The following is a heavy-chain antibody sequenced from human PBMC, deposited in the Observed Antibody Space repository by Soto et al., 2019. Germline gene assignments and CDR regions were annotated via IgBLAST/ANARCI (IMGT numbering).Heavy chain of an antibody. D-gene: IGHD6-13*01. CDR1: GFTFSSYA. J-gene: IGHJ5*02. CDR3: AKGARGSSWYGGEPERLFDP. V-gene: IGHV3-23*01. CDR2: ISGSGGST. Sequence: EVQLLESGGGLVQPGGSLRLSCAASGFTFSSYAMSWVRQAPGKGLEWVSAISGSGGSTYYADSVKGRFTISRDNSKNTRDLRRSDRTAEDTAVYYWAKGARGSSWYGGEPERLFDPWGQGTLVTVSS.